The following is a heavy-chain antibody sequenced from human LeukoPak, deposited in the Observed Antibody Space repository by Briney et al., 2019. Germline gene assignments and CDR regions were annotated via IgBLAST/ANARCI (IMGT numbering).Heavy chain of an antibody. CDR3: ARVRFAQYTIVRGATPHYFDY. D-gene: IGHD3-10*01. CDR1: GFSFSSYW. Sequence: GGSLRLSCAASGFSFSSYWMSWVRQAPGKGLEWVANIKQDGSEKYHVDSVKGRFTISRDNAKNSLYLQMKSLRAEDTAVYYCARVRFAQYTIVRGATPHYFDYWGQGTLVTVSS. J-gene: IGHJ4*02. CDR2: IKQDGSEK. V-gene: IGHV3-7*01.